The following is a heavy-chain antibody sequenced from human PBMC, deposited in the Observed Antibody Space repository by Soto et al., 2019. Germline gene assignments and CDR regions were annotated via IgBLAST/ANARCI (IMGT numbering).Heavy chain of an antibody. V-gene: IGHV1-69*13. CDR1: GGTFSSYA. CDR3: ARDQEGQLWLRGYGMDV. D-gene: IGHD5-18*01. CDR2: IIPIFGTA. J-gene: IGHJ6*02. Sequence: SVKVSCKASGGTFSSYAISWVRQAPGQGLEWMGGIIPIFGTANYAQKFQGRVTITADESTSTAYMELSSLRSEDTAVYYCARDQEGQLWLRGYGMDVWGQGTAVTVSS.